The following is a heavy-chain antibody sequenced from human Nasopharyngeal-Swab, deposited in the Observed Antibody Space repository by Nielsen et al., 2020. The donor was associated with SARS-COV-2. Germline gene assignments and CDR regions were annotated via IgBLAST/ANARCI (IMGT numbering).Heavy chain of an antibody. Sequence: PGKGLEWIGEINHSGSTYYNPSLKSRVTISVDTSKNQFSLKLSSVTAADTAVYYCAKSPPRGWGYYYYMDVWGKETTVTVSS. V-gene: IGHV4-34*01. D-gene: IGHD6-19*01. J-gene: IGHJ6*03. CDR3: AKSPPRGWGYYYYMDV. CDR2: INHSGST.